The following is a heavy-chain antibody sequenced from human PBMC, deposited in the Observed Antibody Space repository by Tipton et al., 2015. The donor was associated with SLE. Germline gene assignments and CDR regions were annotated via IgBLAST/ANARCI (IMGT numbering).Heavy chain of an antibody. CDR2: FFHSGST. D-gene: IGHD3-10*01. CDR1: GGSISSGTHS. J-gene: IGHJ5*02. CDR3: ARDRTVRGPGWFDP. Sequence: TLSLTCAVSGGSISSGTHSWSWIRQPPGKGLEWLGYFFHSGSTYYNPSLKSRVTISVDTSKNQFSLQLTSVTAADTAVYYCARDRTVRGPGWFDPWGQGTLVTVSS. V-gene: IGHV4-30-2*05.